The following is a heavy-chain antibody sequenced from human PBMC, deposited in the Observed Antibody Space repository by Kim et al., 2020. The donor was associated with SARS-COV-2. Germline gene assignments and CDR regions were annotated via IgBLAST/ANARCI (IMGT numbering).Heavy chain of an antibody. J-gene: IGHJ4*02. V-gene: IGHV3-23*01. CDR1: GFTFSSYG. CDR2: ISCTAGST. D-gene: IGHD6-13*01. Sequence: GGSLRLSCAASGFTFSSYGMSWVRQAPGKGLEWVSTISCTAGSTYYADSVKGRFTISRDNSKNTLYLQMNSLRAEDTAVYYCAKVAAAAGTSVPQETDYWGQGTLVTVSS. CDR3: AKVAAAAGTSVPQETDY.